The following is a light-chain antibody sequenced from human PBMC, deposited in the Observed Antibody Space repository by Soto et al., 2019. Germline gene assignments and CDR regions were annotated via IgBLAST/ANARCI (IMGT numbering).Light chain of an antibody. CDR1: SSNIGSNY. Sequence: QSVLTQPPSASGTPGQRVTISCSGSSSNIGSNYVYWYQQLPGTAPKLLIYRNNQRPSRVPDRFSGSKSGTSASLAISGLRSEDEADYYCAAWDDSLSGPSWVFGGGTKLTVL. CDR2: RNN. CDR3: AAWDDSLSGPSWV. V-gene: IGLV1-47*01. J-gene: IGLJ3*02.